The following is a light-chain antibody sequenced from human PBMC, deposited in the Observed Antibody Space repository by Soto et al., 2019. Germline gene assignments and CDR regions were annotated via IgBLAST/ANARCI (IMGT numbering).Light chain of an antibody. Sequence: EIVMTQSPATLSVSPGERATLSCRASQSVNSNLAWYQQKPGQAPRLLIYRASTRATGIPARFSGSGSGTDFTLTISGLQSEDFAVYYCQKYNNWPRTFGQGTKVDI. CDR3: QKYNNWPRT. CDR1: QSVNSN. V-gene: IGKV3-15*01. CDR2: RAS. J-gene: IGKJ1*01.